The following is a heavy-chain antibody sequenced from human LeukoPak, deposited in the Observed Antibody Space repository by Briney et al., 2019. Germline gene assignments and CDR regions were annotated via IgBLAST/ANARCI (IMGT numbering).Heavy chain of an antibody. J-gene: IGHJ4*02. CDR1: GDSVSSNNAA. CDR2: TYYRSKWYH. V-gene: IGHV6-1*01. Sequence: SQTLSLTCAISGDSVSSNNAAWNWIRQSPSRGLEWLGRTYYRSKWYHNYAVSVKSRITINLDTSKNQFSLELNSVTPEDTAVYYCAGAYYDSSGHFNFDYWSQGSLVTVSS. CDR3: AGAYYDSSGHFNFDY. D-gene: IGHD3-22*01.